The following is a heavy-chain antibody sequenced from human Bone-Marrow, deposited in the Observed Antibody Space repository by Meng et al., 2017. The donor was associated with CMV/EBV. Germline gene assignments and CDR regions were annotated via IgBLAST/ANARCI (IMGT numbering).Heavy chain of an antibody. Sequence: GGSLRLSCAASGFTFSSYEMNWVRQAPGKGLEWVSYISSSGSTIYYADSVKGRFTISRDNAKNSLYLQMNSLRAEDTAVYYCARDEDYYYGMDVCGQGTTVTVSS. CDR2: ISSSGSTI. CDR3: ARDEDYYYGMDV. CDR1: GFTFSSYE. V-gene: IGHV3-48*03. J-gene: IGHJ6*02.